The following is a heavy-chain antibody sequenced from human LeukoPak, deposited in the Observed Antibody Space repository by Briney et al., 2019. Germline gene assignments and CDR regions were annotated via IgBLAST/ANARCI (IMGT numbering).Heavy chain of an antibody. Sequence: GESLKISCKGSGYIFTTYWIAWVRQMPGKGLEWMGIIYPGDSSTRYSPSFQGQVTISADKSISTAYLQWSSLKASDTAMYYCARRSILPAYPFDPWGQGTLVTVSS. CDR3: ARRSILPAYPFDP. CDR1: GYIFTTYW. J-gene: IGHJ5*02. CDR2: IYPGDSST. V-gene: IGHV5-51*01. D-gene: IGHD3-9*01.